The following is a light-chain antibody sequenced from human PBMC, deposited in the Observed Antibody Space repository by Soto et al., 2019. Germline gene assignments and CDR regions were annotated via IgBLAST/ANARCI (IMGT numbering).Light chain of an antibody. Sequence: DILLTQTPSFLSASVGDRVTITCRASQGLSSYLAWYQQKPGKAPKLLISTASTLQSGVPSRFSGSGAGTEFTLTISSLQPEDFATYYCPQLNNYPRTFGQGTKVEIK. CDR3: PQLNNYPRT. CDR2: TAS. CDR1: QGLSSY. V-gene: IGKV1-9*01. J-gene: IGKJ1*01.